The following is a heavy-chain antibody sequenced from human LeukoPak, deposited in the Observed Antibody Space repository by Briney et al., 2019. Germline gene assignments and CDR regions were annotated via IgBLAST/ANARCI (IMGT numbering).Heavy chain of an antibody. J-gene: IGHJ4*02. CDR3: TYRRSGYDY. Sequence: GGSLRLSCAASGFTFSGSAMPWVRQASGKGLEWVGRIRSKANSYATAYAASVKGRFTISRDDSKNTAYLQMNSLKTEDTAVYYCTYRRSGYDYWGQGTLVTVSS. CDR1: GFTFSGSA. V-gene: IGHV3-73*01. D-gene: IGHD6-19*01. CDR2: IRSKANSYAT.